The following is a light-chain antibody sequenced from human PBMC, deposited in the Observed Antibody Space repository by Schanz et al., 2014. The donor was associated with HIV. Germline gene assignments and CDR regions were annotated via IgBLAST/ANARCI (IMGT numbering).Light chain of an antibody. V-gene: IGKV3-15*01. Sequence: EIVMTQSPATLSVSPGERATLSCRASQSVSSKLGWYQQKPGQAPRLLIFGASTRATGIPARFSGSGSGTEFTLTISSLQSEDCAVYYCQQYNDWPPITFGQGTRLEIK. CDR2: GAS. CDR3: QQYNDWPPIT. J-gene: IGKJ5*01. CDR1: QSVSSK.